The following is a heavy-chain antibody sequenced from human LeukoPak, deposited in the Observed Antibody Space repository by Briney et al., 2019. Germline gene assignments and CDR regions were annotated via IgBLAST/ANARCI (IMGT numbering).Heavy chain of an antibody. CDR1: GGSISSGRYY. V-gene: IGHV4-61*02. CDR3: ARCYDSIPFDY. D-gene: IGHD3-22*01. CDR2: VSTTGST. Sequence: SQTLSLTCTVSGGSISSGRYYWSWIRQPAGKGLEWIGRVSTTGSTNYNPSLKSRVTISLDTSKNQFSLKLSSVTAADTAVYYCARCYDSIPFDYWGQGTLVTVSS. J-gene: IGHJ4*02.